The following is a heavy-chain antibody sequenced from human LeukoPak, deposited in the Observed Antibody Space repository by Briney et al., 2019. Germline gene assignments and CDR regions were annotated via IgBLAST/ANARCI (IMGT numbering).Heavy chain of an antibody. D-gene: IGHD3-22*01. CDR2: INPNSGGT. V-gene: IGHV1-2*06. Sequence: ASVKVSCKASGYTFTGYYMHWVRQAPGQGLEWMGRINPNSGGTNYAQKFQGRVTMIRDTSISTAYMELSRLRSDDTAVYYCARDQYYYDSSGYYYLYYFDYWGQGTLVTVSS. CDR1: GYTFTGYY. CDR3: ARDQYYYDSSGYYYLYYFDY. J-gene: IGHJ4*02.